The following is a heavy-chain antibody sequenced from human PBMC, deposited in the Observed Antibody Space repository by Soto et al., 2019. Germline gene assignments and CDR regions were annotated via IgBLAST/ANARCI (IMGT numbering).Heavy chain of an antibody. CDR1: GFFFRDFG. V-gene: IGHV3-74*01. D-gene: IGHD3-10*01. CDR3: ARGPTGWFGYDY. Sequence: GGSLRLSCVASGFFFRDFGMHWVRQAPGKGLVWVSRINSGASTTNYADSVKGRFTISRDNAKNTLYLHMDSLTADDTAVYYCARGPTGWFGYDYWGQGTLVTVSS. CDR2: INSGASTT. J-gene: IGHJ4*02.